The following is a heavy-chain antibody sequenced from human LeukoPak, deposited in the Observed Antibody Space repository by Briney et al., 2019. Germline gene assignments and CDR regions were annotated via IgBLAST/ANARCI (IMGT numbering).Heavy chain of an antibody. CDR3: ARAPWWNGMDV. Sequence: GGSLRLSCAASGFTFSSYEMSWVRQAPGKGLEWVSYISGSGKITYHADSVKGRFIISRDNAKSSLYLQMNSLRADDAAVCYCARAPWWNGMDVWGKGTTVTVSS. J-gene: IGHJ6*04. D-gene: IGHD2-15*01. CDR2: ISGSGKIT. CDR1: GFTFSSYE. V-gene: IGHV3-48*03.